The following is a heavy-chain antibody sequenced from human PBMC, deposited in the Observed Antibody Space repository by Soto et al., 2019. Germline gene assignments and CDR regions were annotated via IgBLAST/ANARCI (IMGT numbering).Heavy chain of an antibody. CDR2: IYSGGST. Sequence: LSLTCAASGFTVSSNYMSWVRQAPGKGLEWVSVIYSGGSTYYADSVKGRFTISRDNSKNTLYLQMNSLRAEDTAVYYCAREVRYFDWLFAYYYMDVWGKGTTVTVSS. V-gene: IGHV3-66*01. D-gene: IGHD3-9*01. CDR1: GFTVSSNY. CDR3: AREVRYFDWLFAYYYMDV. J-gene: IGHJ6*03.